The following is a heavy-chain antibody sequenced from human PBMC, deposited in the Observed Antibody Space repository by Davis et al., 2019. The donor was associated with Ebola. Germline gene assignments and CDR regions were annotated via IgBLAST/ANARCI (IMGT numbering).Heavy chain of an antibody. CDR2: ISSSSYI. V-gene: IGHV3-21*01. CDR3: VRFVYRATDTFDI. J-gene: IGHJ3*02. Sequence: GESLKISCAASGFTFSSYSMNWVRQAPGKGLEWVSSISSSSYIYYADSVKGRFTISRDNAKNSLYLQMNSLRPEDTAVYYCVRFVYRATDTFDIWGQGTKVTVSS. CDR1: GFTFSSYS. D-gene: IGHD2-8*01.